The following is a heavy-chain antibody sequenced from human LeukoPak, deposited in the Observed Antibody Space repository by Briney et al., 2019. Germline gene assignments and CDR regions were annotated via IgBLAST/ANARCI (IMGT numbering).Heavy chain of an antibody. CDR2: ISAYNGNT. Sequence: ASVKVSCKASGYTFTSYGISWVRQAPGQGLEWMGWISAYNGNTNYAQKLQGRVTMTTDRSTSTAYMELRSLRSDDTAVYYCARVRDSSGYYFSHYWGQGTLVTVSS. V-gene: IGHV1-18*01. D-gene: IGHD3-22*01. J-gene: IGHJ4*02. CDR1: GYTFTSYG. CDR3: ARVRDSSGYYFSHY.